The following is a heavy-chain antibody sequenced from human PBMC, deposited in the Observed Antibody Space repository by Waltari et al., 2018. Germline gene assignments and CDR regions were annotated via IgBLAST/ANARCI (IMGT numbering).Heavy chain of an antibody. CDR1: GYSFTRYW. V-gene: IGHV5-51*03. CDR3: ARRGYSGYDGDYYYMDV. J-gene: IGHJ6*03. D-gene: IGHD5-12*01. Sequence: EVQLVQSGAEVKKPGESLTISCTGSGYSFTRYWIGWVRQMPGQGLELMGIIYPGDSDTRYSPSFQGQGTISADKSISTAYLQWSSLKASDTAMYYCARRGYSGYDGDYYYMDVWGKGTTVTVSS. CDR2: IYPGDSDT.